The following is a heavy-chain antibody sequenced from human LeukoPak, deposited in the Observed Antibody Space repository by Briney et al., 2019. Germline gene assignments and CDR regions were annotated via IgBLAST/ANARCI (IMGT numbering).Heavy chain of an antibody. CDR1: GFTFSSCA. Sequence: GGSLRLSCAASGFTFSSCAMSWVRQGPGKGLEWVSSISGSGGSAYYADSVKGRFTISGDNSKNTLYLQMNSLRAEDTAVYYCAKDRPHYYDSSGYYFDYYFDYWGQGTLVTVSS. CDR3: AKDRPHYYDSSGYYFDYYFDY. CDR2: ISGSGGSA. D-gene: IGHD3-22*01. J-gene: IGHJ4*02. V-gene: IGHV3-23*01.